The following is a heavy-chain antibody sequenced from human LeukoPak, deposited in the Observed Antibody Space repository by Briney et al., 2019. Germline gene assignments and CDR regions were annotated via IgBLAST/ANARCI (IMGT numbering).Heavy chain of an antibody. D-gene: IGHD6-13*01. CDR1: GGSFSGYY. V-gene: IGHV4-34*01. CDR2: INHSGST. Sequence: TSETLSLTCAVYGGSFSGYYWSWIRQPPGKGLEWIGEINHSGSTNYNPSLKSRVTISVDTSKNQFSLKLSSVTAADTAVYYCAREGVGQQLVLGRYYYYYYMDVWGKGTTVTVSS. CDR3: AREGVGQQLVLGRYYYYYYMDV. J-gene: IGHJ6*03.